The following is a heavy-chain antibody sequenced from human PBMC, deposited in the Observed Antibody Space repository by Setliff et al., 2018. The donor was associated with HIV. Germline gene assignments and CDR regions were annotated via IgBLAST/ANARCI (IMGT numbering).Heavy chain of an antibody. CDR3: ASAGSGTRAPPRY. CDR1: GVSISSYY. Sequence: SETLSLTCTVSGVSISSYYWSWIRQPPGEGLEWIGYIFYSGSTNYNPSLKSRVTISLDTSKNQFSLKLTSVTAADTAVYYCASAGSGTRAPPRYWGQGTLVTVSS. CDR2: IFYSGST. V-gene: IGHV4-59*01. J-gene: IGHJ4*02. D-gene: IGHD1-1*01.